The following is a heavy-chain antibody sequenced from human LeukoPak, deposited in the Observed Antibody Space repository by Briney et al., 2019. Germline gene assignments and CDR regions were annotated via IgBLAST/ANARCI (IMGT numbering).Heavy chain of an antibody. V-gene: IGHV3-53*01. D-gene: IGHD3-22*01. CDR3: AKGPDYYDSSGYHRS. CDR2: IYSGGRT. J-gene: IGHJ5*02. CDR1: GFTVSSNY. Sequence: GGSLRLSCAASGFTVSSNYMSWVRQAPGKGLEWVSVIYSGGRTYYADSVKGRFTISRDNSKNTLSLQMTRMRAEDTDVYYCAKGPDYYDSSGYHRSWGQGTLVTVSS.